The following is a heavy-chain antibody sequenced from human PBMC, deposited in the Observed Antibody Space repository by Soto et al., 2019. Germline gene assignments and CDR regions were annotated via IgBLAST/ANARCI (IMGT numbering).Heavy chain of an antibody. J-gene: IGHJ6*02. CDR2: ISGSGGST. D-gene: IGHD4-17*01. Sequence: EVQLLESGGGLVQPGGSLRLSCAASGFTFSSYAMSWVRQAPGKGLEWVSAISGSGGSTYYADSVKGRFTISRDNSKNTLYLQMNSLIAEDTAVYYCAKAKEGTVTTPFRPYYYYYYGMDVWGQGTTVTVSS. CDR3: AKAKEGTVTTPFRPYYYYYYGMDV. CDR1: GFTFSSYA. V-gene: IGHV3-23*01.